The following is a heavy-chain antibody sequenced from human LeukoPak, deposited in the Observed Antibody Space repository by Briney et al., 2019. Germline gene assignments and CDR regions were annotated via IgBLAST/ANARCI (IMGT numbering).Heavy chain of an antibody. D-gene: IGHD3-22*01. CDR2: INHSGST. V-gene: IGHV4-34*01. J-gene: IGHJ5*02. CDR1: GGSFSGYY. CDR3: ARVNLDYYYDSSGYHMLRTARFDP. Sequence: PSETLSLTCAVYGGSFSGYYWSWIRQPPGKGLEWIGEINHSGSTNYNPSLKSRVTISVDTSKNQFSLKLSSVTAADTAVYYCARVNLDYYYDSSGYHMLRTARFDPWGQGTLVTVSS.